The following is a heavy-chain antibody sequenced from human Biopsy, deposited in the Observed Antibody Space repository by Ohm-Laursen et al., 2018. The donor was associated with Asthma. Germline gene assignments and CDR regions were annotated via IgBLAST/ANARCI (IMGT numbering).Heavy chain of an antibody. V-gene: IGHV3-15*01. Sequence: SLRPSCSASGFTFSESWMTWVRQAPGKGLEWVGHVKIKRHGGTTDLAEPVKGRFTISRDDSKNTLYLQMNSLKTEDTAVYYCQRGFNGDDCGYWGQGTLVTVSS. J-gene: IGHJ4*02. CDR2: VKIKRHGGTT. CDR3: QRGFNGDDCGY. CDR1: GFTFSESW. D-gene: IGHD5-12*01.